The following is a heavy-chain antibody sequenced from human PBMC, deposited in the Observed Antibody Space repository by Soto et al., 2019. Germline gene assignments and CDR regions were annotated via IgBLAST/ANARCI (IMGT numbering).Heavy chain of an antibody. CDR2: IYYSGST. V-gene: IGHV4-39*01. J-gene: IGHJ6*02. Sequence: PSETLSLTCTVSGGSISSSSYYWGRIRQPPGKGLEWIGSIYYSGSTYYNPSLKSRVTISVDTSKNQFSLKLSSVTAADTAVYYCASRDDYGDYDEEVYYYYGMDVWGQGTTVTVSS. CDR1: GGSISSSSYY. CDR3: ASRDDYGDYDEEVYYYYGMDV. D-gene: IGHD4-17*01.